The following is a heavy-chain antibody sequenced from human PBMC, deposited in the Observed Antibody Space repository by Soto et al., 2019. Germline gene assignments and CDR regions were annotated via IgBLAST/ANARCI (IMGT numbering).Heavy chain of an antibody. CDR1: GGSVSSGSYY. CDR2: IYYSGST. D-gene: IGHD3-3*01. V-gene: IGHV4-61*01. Sequence: SETLSLTCTVSGGSVSSGSYYWSWIRQPPGKGLEWIGYIYYSGSTNYNPSLKSRVTISVDTSKNQFSLKLSSVTAADTAVYYCARGGNDFWSGYSSSFDYWGQGTLVTVS. J-gene: IGHJ4*02. CDR3: ARGGNDFWSGYSSSFDY.